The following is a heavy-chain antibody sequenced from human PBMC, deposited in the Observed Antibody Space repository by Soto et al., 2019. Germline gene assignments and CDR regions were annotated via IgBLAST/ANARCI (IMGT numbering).Heavy chain of an antibody. J-gene: IGHJ4*02. CDR3: ARKRYDYGIFDF. D-gene: IGHD5-18*01. CDR1: GGSISSGHYY. CDR2: IYYSGST. Sequence: SETLSLTCTVSGGSISSGHYYWVWTRQPPGTGLEWIGSIYYSGSTSYNPSLESRVTISVDTSRNQISLKLNSVTAADTAVFYCARKRYDYGIFDFWGQGIPVTVSS. V-gene: IGHV4-39*01.